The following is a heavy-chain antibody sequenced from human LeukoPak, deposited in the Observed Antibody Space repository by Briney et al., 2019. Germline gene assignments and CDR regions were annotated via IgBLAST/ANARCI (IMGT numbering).Heavy chain of an antibody. CDR2: TSADNGDT. D-gene: IGHD6-19*01. J-gene: IGHJ5*02. CDR3: AREVWNSRDTSGPLDP. Sequence: ASVKVSCKASGYTFTNCGITWVRQAPGQGLEWMGWTSADNGDTHYAQRFQGRVTLTTETSTSTAYMELRSLRSDDTAVYYCAREVWNSRDTSGPLDPWGQGTLVFVSA. V-gene: IGHV1-18*01. CDR1: GYTFTNCG.